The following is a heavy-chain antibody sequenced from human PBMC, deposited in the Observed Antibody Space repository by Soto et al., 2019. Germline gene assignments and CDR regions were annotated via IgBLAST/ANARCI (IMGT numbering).Heavy chain of an antibody. V-gene: IGHV4-31*03. CDR2: IYYRGST. J-gene: IGHJ6*02. Sequence: QVQLQESGPGLVKPSQTLSLTCTVSGGSLSSCGYYWSWIRQHPGQGLEWIGYIYYRGSTYYNPSLKSRVTISVDTSKNQFSLKLSSVSAADTAVYYCARAQCSSCGMDVWGQGTTVTVSS. CDR1: GGSLSSCGYY. CDR3: ARAQCSSCGMDV. D-gene: IGHD6-6*01.